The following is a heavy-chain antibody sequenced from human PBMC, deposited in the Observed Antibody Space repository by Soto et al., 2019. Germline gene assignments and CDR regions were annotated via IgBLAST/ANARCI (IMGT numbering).Heavy chain of an antibody. CDR1: GGSIISGGYY. J-gene: IGHJ6*02. CDR2: IYYSGST. Sequence: SETLSLTCTVSGGSIISGGYYFICIREHPWNGLELIGYIYYSGSTYYNPSLKSRVTISVDTSKNQFSLKLSSVTAADTAVYYCARDIPARYSSSWYRTGYYYYYGMDVWGQGTTVTVSS. CDR3: ARDIPARYSSSWYRTGYYYYYGMDV. V-gene: IGHV4-31*03. D-gene: IGHD6-13*01.